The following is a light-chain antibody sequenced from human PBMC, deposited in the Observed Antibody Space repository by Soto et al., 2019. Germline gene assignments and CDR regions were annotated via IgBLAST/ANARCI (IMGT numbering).Light chain of an antibody. CDR1: QGISDF. CDR3: QQLWT. CDR2: DAS. J-gene: IGKJ1*01. Sequence: DIQMTQYPSSLSSSLGDRVTITCQASQGISDFLNWHQQKPGKAPKLLIYDASNLETGVPSRFSGSGSGTEFTLTITSLQPDDVATYYCQQLWTFGQGTKVDIK. V-gene: IGKV1-33*01.